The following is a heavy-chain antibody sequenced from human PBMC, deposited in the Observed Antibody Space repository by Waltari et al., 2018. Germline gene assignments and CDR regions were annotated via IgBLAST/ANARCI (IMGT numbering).Heavy chain of an antibody. J-gene: IGHJ4*02. Sequence: QLQQSGPGLVKPSGTLSLTCAVSGDSMRSTYWWSWVRQSPGKGLEWIGQVHGSGKTNYNPSFASRVSVTLHTSANQFSLRVTSATAADTAVYYCGRDRGRGLYLDSWGQGTLVTVSP. CDR1: GDSMRSTYW. D-gene: IGHD2-15*01. CDR2: VHGSGKT. CDR3: GRDRGRGLYLDS. V-gene: IGHV4-4*02.